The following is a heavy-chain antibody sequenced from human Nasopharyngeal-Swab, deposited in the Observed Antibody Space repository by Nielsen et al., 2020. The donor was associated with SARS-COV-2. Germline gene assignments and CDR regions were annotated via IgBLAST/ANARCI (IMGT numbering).Heavy chain of an antibody. Sequence: GGSLRLSCAASGFTFSNYAMHWVRQAPGTGLEWVALITHDRINKYYVDSVKGRFTISRDNSKNTVYLQMSSLRSDDTALYYCATLRTAPSWGQGTLVTVSS. V-gene: IGHV3-30-3*01. CDR1: GFTFSNYA. CDR3: ATLRTAPS. J-gene: IGHJ5*02. CDR2: ITHDRINK. D-gene: IGHD2-21*02.